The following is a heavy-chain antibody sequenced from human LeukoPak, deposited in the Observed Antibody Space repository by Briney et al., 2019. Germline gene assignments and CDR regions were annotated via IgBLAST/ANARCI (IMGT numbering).Heavy chain of an antibody. D-gene: IGHD2-2*01. CDR2: IIPIFGTA. V-gene: IGHV1-69*13. J-gene: IGHJ6*04. CDR3: AIESLGVPAAFQWAFYYGMEV. Sequence: ASVKVSCKASGGTFSSYAISWVRQAPGQGLEWMGGIIPIFGTANYAQKFQGRVTITADESTSTAYMDLSSLRSEDTAVYYCAIESLGVPAAFQWAFYYGMEVWGKGTTVTVSS. CDR1: GGTFSSYA.